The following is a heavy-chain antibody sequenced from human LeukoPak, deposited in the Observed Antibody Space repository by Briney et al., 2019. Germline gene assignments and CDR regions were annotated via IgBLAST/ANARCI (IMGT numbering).Heavy chain of an antibody. Sequence: SETLSLTCTVSGGSVSSGTNKWSWIRPRPGKGLEWFGDISYSGSATHNPSRRSRVTMSVDTSTNQFSLTLGSVTAADTAVYYCATEVECSGGSCYSYGWFDPWGQGTQVIVSS. CDR1: GGSVSSGTNK. CDR3: ATEVECSGGSCYSYGWFDP. J-gene: IGHJ5*02. V-gene: IGHV4-61*01. D-gene: IGHD2-15*01. CDR2: ISYSGSA.